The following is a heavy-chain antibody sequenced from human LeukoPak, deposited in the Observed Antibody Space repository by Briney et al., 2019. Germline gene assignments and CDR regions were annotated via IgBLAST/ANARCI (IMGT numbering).Heavy chain of an antibody. V-gene: IGHV3-23*01. J-gene: IGHJ4*02. CDR2: ISGSGGST. D-gene: IGHD3-10*01. Sequence: GGSLRLSCAASGFTFSSYAMSWVRQAPGRGLEWVSAISGSGGSTYYADSVRGRFTISRDNSKNTLYLQMNSLRAEDTAVYYCAKDRNYYGSGSPDYWGQGTLVTVSS. CDR3: AKDRNYYGSGSPDY. CDR1: GFTFSSYA.